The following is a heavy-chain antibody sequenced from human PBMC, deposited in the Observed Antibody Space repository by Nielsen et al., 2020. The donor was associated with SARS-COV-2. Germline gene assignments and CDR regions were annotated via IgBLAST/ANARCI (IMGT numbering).Heavy chain of an antibody. CDR2: IKPDGSEK. V-gene: IGHV3-7*01. CDR1: GFTFSSRW. J-gene: IGHJ3*01. CDR3: ARDWSRAFDV. Sequence: GESLKISCAASGFTFSSRWMNWVRQVPGKGREWVADIKPDGSEKVYVDSVKGRFTISRDNAKNSMSLQMNSLRVEDTAVYYCARDWSRAFDVWGQGTMVTVSS.